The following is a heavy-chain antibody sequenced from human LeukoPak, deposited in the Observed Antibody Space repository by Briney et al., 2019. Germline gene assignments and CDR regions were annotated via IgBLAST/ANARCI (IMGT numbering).Heavy chain of an antibody. Sequence: ASVKVSCKASGYTFTGYYMHWVRQAPGQGLEWMGWINPNSGGTNYAQKFQGRVTMTRDTSISTAYMELSRLRSDDTAVYCCARVGAETYYYDSSGYRPFDYWGQGTLVTVSS. CDR2: INPNSGGT. V-gene: IGHV1-2*02. J-gene: IGHJ4*02. CDR3: ARVGAETYYYDSSGYRPFDY. CDR1: GYTFTGYY. D-gene: IGHD3-22*01.